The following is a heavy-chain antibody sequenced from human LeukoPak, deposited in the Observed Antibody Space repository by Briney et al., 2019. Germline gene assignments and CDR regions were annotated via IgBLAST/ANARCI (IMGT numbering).Heavy chain of an antibody. Sequence: SETLSLTCTVSGDSVSGYYWSWIRQPPGKGLEWIGYIYYSGSTNYNPSLKSRVIISVDTSKNQFSLKLSSVTAADTAVFYCARGDYDSSGYRLDYWGQGTLVTVSS. CDR3: ARGDYDSSGYRLDY. CDR1: GDSVSGYY. V-gene: IGHV4-59*02. CDR2: IYYSGST. J-gene: IGHJ4*02. D-gene: IGHD3-22*01.